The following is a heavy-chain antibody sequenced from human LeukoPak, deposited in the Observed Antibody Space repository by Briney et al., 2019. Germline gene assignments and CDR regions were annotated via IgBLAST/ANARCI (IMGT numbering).Heavy chain of an antibody. D-gene: IGHD3-22*01. CDR1: GGSISSGGYS. CDR3: ASGARDYFDSSGSRSWFDP. CDR2: IYHSGST. Sequence: SETLSLTCTVSGGSISSGGYSWSWIRQPPGKGLEWIGNIYHSGSTYYNPSLKSRVTILVDRSKNQFSLKLSSVTAADTAVYYCASGARDYFDSSGSRSWFDPWGQGTLLTVSP. J-gene: IGHJ5*02. V-gene: IGHV4-30-2*01.